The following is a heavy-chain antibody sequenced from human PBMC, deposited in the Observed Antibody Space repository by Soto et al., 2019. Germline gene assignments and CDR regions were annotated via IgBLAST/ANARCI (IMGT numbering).Heavy chain of an antibody. CDR1: GYTFSNYG. V-gene: IGHV1-18*01. D-gene: IGHD2-2*01. Sequence: ASGKVSCKTSGYTFSNYGITWVRQAPGQPLEWLGWISLYSDGTNYAQKFQGRVSMTTDTSTTTAYMELRSLRSDDTAVYYCARVVPGAEAWFGPWGQGTLVTVSS. CDR3: ARVVPGAEAWFGP. J-gene: IGHJ5*02. CDR2: ISLYSDGT.